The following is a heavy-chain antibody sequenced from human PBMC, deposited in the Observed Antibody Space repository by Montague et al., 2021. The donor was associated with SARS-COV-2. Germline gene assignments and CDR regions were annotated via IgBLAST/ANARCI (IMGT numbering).Heavy chain of an antibody. J-gene: IGHJ4*02. Sequence: SETLSLTCTVSGGSISRYYWMWIRQPPGKGLQWIGWIYDGGVTAFSPSLKGRVTSSLDTSKSQFSLKLSSVTAADTAVYYCAREPDYGDYFDYWGQGTLVTVSS. D-gene: IGHD4-17*01. CDR3: AREPDYGDYFDY. V-gene: IGHV4-59*01. CDR1: GGSISRYY. CDR2: IYDGGVT.